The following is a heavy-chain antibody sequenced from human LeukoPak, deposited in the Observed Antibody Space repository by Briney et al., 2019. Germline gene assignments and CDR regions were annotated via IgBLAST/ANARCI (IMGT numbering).Heavy chain of an antibody. CDR1: GASISSLY. J-gene: IGHJ2*01. CDR2: IYYSGST. V-gene: IGHV4-59*01. D-gene: IGHD6-13*01. CDR3: ARGAAGLDWYFDL. Sequence: SETLSLTCTVSGASISSLYWSWIRQPPGKGLEWIGNIYYSGSTNDNPSLKSRVTISVDTSKNRFSLKLSSLTAADTAVYYCARGAAGLDWYFDLWGRGTLVTVSS.